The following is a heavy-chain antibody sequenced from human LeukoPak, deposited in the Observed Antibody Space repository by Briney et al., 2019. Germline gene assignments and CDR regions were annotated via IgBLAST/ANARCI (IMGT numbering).Heavy chain of an antibody. CDR1: GGTFSSYA. D-gene: IGHD6-19*01. J-gene: IGHJ4*02. CDR2: IIPIFGTA. CDR3: ARVDSSGWSNFDY. V-gene: IGHV1-69*13. Sequence: SVKVSCKASGGTFSSYAISWVRQATGQGLEWMGGIIPIFGTANYAQNFQGRVTITADESTSTAYMELSSLRSEDTAVYYCARVDSSGWSNFDYWGQGTLVTVSS.